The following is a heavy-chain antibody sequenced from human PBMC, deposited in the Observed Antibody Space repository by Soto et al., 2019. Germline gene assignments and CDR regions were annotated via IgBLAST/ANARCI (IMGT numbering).Heavy chain of an antibody. CDR2: MNPNSGNT. J-gene: IGHJ4*02. CDR3: ARYYCTSTTCYFFDQ. CDR1: GYTFTSYD. V-gene: IGHV1-8*01. D-gene: IGHD2-2*01. Sequence: GASVKVSCKASGYTFTSYDINWVRQATGQGLEWMGWMNPNSGNTGYAQKFQGRVTMTRNTSISTAYMELSSLRSEDTAVYYCARYYCTSTTCYFFDQWGQGTLVTVSS.